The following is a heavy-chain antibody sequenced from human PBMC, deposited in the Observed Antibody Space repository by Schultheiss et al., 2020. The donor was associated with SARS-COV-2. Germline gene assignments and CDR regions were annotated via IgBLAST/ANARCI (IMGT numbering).Heavy chain of an antibody. Sequence: SGPTLVKPTQTLTLTCTFSGFSLSTSGVGVGWIRQPPGKALEWLARIDWDDDKFYRTSLKTRLTISKDTSKNQVVLTMTNIDPVDTGTYYCARTSANYYFDYWGQGTLVTVSS. CDR3: ARTSANYYFDY. CDR1: GFSLSTSGVG. J-gene: IGHJ4*02. CDR2: IDWDDDK. D-gene: IGHD1-7*01. V-gene: IGHV2-70*04.